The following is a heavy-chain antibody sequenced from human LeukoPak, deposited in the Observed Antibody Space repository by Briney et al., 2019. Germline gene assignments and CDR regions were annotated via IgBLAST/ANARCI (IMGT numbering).Heavy chain of an antibody. CDR2: ISSSGSTI. CDR3: AELGITMIGGV. J-gene: IGHJ6*04. V-gene: IGHV3-11*04. Sequence: GGSLRLSCAASGFTFSNAWMSWVRQAPGKGLEWVSYISSSGSTIYYADSVKGLFTISRDNAKNSLYLQMNSLRAEDTAVYYCAELGITMIGGVWGKGTTVTISS. D-gene: IGHD3-10*02. CDR1: GFTFSNAW.